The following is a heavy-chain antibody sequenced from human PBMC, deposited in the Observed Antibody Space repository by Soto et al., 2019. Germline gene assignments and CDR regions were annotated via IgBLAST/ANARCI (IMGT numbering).Heavy chain of an antibody. CDR2: MDPKSGDT. D-gene: IGHD4-17*01. CDR1: GYSFTGYD. Sequence: VQLVQSGAEVKKPGASVKVSCKASGYSFTGYDINWVRQATGQGLEWMGWMDPKSGDTGYAQKFQGRLTMTRDTSTSTAFMELTSLRSEDTAVYFCALYGDRGSMDDTWGQGTLVAVSS. J-gene: IGHJ5*02. V-gene: IGHV1-8*01. CDR3: ALYGDRGSMDDT.